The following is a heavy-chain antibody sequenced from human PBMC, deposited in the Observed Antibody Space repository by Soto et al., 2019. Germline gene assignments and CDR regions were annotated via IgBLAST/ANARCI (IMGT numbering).Heavy chain of an antibody. D-gene: IGHD2-2*03. V-gene: IGHV4-4*02. Sequence: PSETLSLTCAVSGGSISSSNWWSWVRQPPGKGLEWIGEIYHSGSTNYNPSLKSRVTISVDKSKNQFSLKLSSVTAADTAVYYCARDGYCSSTSCSGSGSWFDPWGQGTLVTVSS. CDR3: ARDGYCSSTSCSGSGSWFDP. CDR1: GGSISSSNW. J-gene: IGHJ5*02. CDR2: IYHSGST.